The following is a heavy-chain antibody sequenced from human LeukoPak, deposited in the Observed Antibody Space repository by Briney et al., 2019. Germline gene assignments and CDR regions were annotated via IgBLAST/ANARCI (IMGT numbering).Heavy chain of an antibody. CDR3: AKGGARVVPAASAYFDY. D-gene: IGHD2-2*01. V-gene: IGHV3-23*01. Sequence: GGSLRLSCAASGFTFSSYAMSWFRQAPGKGLEWVSAISGSGGSTYYADSVKGRFTISRDNSKNTLYLQMNSLRAEDTAVYYCAKGGARVVPAASAYFDYWGQGTLVTVSS. CDR1: GFTFSSYA. J-gene: IGHJ4*02. CDR2: ISGSGGST.